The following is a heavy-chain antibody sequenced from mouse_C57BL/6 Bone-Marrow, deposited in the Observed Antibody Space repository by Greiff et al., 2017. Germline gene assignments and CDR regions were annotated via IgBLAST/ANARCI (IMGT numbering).Heavy chain of an antibody. Sequence: EVTVVESGGGLVQPGGSLSLSCAASGFTFTDYYMSWVRQPPGKALEWLGFIRNKANGYTTEYSASVKGRFTISRDNSQSILYLQMNALRAEDSATYYCARRLRPYAMDYWGQGTSVTVSS. D-gene: IGHD1-1*01. CDR1: GFTFTDYY. CDR3: ARRLRPYAMDY. CDR2: IRNKANGYTT. J-gene: IGHJ4*01. V-gene: IGHV7-3*01.